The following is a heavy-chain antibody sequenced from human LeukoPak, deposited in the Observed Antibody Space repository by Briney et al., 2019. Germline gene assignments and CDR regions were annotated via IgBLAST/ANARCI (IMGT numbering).Heavy chain of an antibody. CDR2: ITGSGGT. CDR1: GFTFSRYA. D-gene: IGHD3-22*01. V-gene: IGHV3-23*01. Sequence: GGSLRLSCAASGFTFSRYAMSWVRQAAGKGLEWVSVITGSGGTYYADSVKGRFTISRDNSENTLYLQMNSLRAEDTAVYYCAKRHYYDSSGYSNFDYWGQGTLVTVSS. CDR3: AKRHYYDSSGYSNFDY. J-gene: IGHJ4*02.